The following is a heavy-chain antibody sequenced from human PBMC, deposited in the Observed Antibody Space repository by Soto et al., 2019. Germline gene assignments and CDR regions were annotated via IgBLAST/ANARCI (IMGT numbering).Heavy chain of an antibody. Sequence: VRQAPGKGLEWVSAISGSGGSTYYADSVKGRFTISRDNSKNTLYLQMNSLRAEDTAVYYCAKVRYFDWLLSDFDYWGQGTLVTVSS. CDR3: AKVRYFDWLLSDFDY. V-gene: IGHV3-23*01. D-gene: IGHD3-9*01. J-gene: IGHJ4*02. CDR2: ISGSGGST.